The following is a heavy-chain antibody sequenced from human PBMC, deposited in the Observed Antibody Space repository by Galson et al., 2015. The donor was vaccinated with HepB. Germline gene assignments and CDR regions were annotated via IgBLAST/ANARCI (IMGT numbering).Heavy chain of an antibody. CDR1: GFIFSSFD. V-gene: IGHV3-13*01. D-gene: IGHD2/OR15-2a*01. CDR2: IAIAGDT. CDR3: VREVLSVPGEYHGLDV. Sequence: SLRLSCAASGFIFSSFDMHWVRQATGKGLEWVSGIAIAGDTYYAGSVKGRYTISRESAKSSLYLQMNSLGAGDTAVYYCVREVLSVPGEYHGLDVWGQGTTVTVSS. J-gene: IGHJ6*02.